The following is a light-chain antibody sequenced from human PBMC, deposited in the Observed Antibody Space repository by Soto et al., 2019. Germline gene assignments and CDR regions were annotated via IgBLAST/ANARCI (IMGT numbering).Light chain of an antibody. CDR2: DAS. CDR1: LKISTN. V-gene: IGKV1-5*01. Sequence: MTQSPTTLSVSPGERATLSCRASLKISTNLAWYQQKPGKAPKLLIYDASSLESGVPSRFSGSGSGTKFTLTISRLQPDDFATYYCQQYNSQATFGQGTKVDIK. CDR3: QQYNSQAT. J-gene: IGKJ1*01.